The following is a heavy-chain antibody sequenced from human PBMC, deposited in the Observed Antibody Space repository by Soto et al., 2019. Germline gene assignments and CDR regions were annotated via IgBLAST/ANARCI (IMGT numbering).Heavy chain of an antibody. CDR1: GFTFSSYA. D-gene: IGHD1-20*01. CDR3: AKDPAPGITGIFDP. J-gene: IGHJ5*02. V-gene: IGHV3-23*01. CDR2: ISGSGGST. Sequence: EVQLLESGGGLVQPGGSLRLSCAASGFTFSSYAMSWVRQAPGKGLEWVSAISGSGGSTYYADSVKGRFTISRDNSKNTLCLQMTSLRTEDTAVYYCAKDPAPGITGIFDPWGQGTLVTVSS.